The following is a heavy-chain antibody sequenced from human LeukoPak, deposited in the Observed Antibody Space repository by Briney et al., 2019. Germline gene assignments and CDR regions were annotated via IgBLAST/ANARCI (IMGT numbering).Heavy chain of an antibody. CDR1: GGSISSGDYS. CDR3: ARGGAITGTTSFDY. CDR2: IYHSGST. D-gene: IGHD1-7*01. V-gene: IGHV4-30-2*01. J-gene: IGHJ4*02. Sequence: SQTLSLTCTVSGGSISSGDYSWSWIRQPPGKGLEWIGYIYHSGSTYYNPSLKSRVTISVDRSKNQFSLKLSSVTAADTAVYYCARGGAITGTTSFDYWGQGTLVTVSS.